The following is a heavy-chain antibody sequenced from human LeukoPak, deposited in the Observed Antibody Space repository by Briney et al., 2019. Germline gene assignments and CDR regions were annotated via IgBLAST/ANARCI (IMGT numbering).Heavy chain of an antibody. CDR3: TRLWTTVTDY. V-gene: IGHV3-73*01. Sequence: PGGSLRLSCAASGFAFSSYWMNWVCQAPGKGLEWVGRIRSKVNNYATVYAASVKGRFTISRDDSKNTAYLEMNSLKTEDTAIYYCTRLWTTVTDYWGQGTLVTVSS. D-gene: IGHD4-17*01. CDR2: IRSKVNNYAT. J-gene: IGHJ4*02. CDR1: GFAFSSYW.